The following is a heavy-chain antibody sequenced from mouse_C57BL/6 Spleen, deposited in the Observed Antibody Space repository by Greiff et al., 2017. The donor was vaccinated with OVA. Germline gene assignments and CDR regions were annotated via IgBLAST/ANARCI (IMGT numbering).Heavy chain of an antibody. CDR2: IDPSDSYT. Sequence: VQLQQPGAELVKPGASVKLSCKASGYTFTSYWMQWVKQRPGQGLEWIGEIDPSDSYTNYNQKFKGKATLTVDTSASTAYMQLSSLTSEDSAVYYCAVGRDAMDYWGQGTSVTVSS. J-gene: IGHJ4*01. V-gene: IGHV1-50*01. CDR1: GYTFTSYW. CDR3: AVGRDAMDY. D-gene: IGHD3-3*01.